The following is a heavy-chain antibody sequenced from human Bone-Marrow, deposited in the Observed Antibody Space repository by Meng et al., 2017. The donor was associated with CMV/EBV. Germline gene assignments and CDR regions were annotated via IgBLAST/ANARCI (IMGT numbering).Heavy chain of an antibody. J-gene: IGHJ5*02. CDR2: IKEDGGEK. CDR1: GFTFSSYW. Sequence: GESLKISCAASGFTFSSYWMTWVRQAPGRGLEWVANIKEDGGEKYYVDSVKGRFTISRDNAKNSLYLQMNSLRAEDTAVYYCARVLQIIMAARHGWFDPWGQGTLVTVSS. CDR3: ARVLQIIMAARHGWFDP. V-gene: IGHV3-7*01. D-gene: IGHD6-6*01.